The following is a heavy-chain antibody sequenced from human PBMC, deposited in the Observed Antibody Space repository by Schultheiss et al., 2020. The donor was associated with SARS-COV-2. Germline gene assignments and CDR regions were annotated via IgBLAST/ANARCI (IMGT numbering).Heavy chain of an antibody. CDR1: GFTFSGSA. J-gene: IGHJ4*02. CDR3: TRGYRSEPNFDY. CDR2: IRSKANSYAT. V-gene: IGHV3-73*01. Sequence: GGSLRLSCAASGFTFSGSAMHWVRQASGKGLEWVGRIRSKANSYATAYAASVKGRFTISRDDSKNTAYLQMNSLKTEDTAVYYCTRGYRSEPNFDYWGQGTLVTVSS. D-gene: IGHD1-14*01.